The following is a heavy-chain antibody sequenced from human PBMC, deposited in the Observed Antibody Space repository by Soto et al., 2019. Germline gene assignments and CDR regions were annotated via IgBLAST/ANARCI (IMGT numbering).Heavy chain of an antibody. CDR2: MYNTGST. CDR3: ARDLWGYCGTDCYPLDV. CDR1: GGSISGYY. V-gene: IGHV4-59*01. D-gene: IGHD2-21*02. J-gene: IGHJ6*02. Sequence: SETLSLTCTVWGGSISGYYWSWMRQPPGKGLEWIGYMYNTGSTVYNPSFKSRVTISVDTSKNQFSLKLNSVTAADTAVYYCARDLWGYCGTDCYPLDVWGQGTTVTVS.